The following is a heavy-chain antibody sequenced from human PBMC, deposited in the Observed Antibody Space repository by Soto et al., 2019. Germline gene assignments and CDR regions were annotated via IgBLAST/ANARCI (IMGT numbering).Heavy chain of an antibody. CDR1: GDSITSNSYF. V-gene: IGHV4-39*07. D-gene: IGHD6-13*01. CDR3: ARVDSSSWYESYYYYYGMDV. J-gene: IGHJ6*02. Sequence: SETLSLTCTVSGDSITSNSYFWAWIRQPPGKGLEWIGYIYYSGTTYYNPSLKSRVTISVDRSKNQFSLKLSSVTAADTAVYYCARVDSSSWYESYYYYYGMDVWGQGTTVTVSS. CDR2: IYYSGTT.